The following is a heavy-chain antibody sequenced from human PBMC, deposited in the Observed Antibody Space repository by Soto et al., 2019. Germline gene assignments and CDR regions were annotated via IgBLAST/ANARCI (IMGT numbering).Heavy chain of an antibody. CDR2: VYWDDDK. D-gene: IGHD2-21*01. CDR3: AHSRRRASCLGGNCYHFDS. J-gene: IGHJ4*02. Sequence: QITLRESGPSLVRPTQTLTLTCSCSGFSVSADAVGVGWFRQPPGKAPEWLAIVYWDDDKRYSPSLKSRLTTPKDTPRNHVFLTMTDVDPADTATDFCAHSRRRASCLGGNCYHFDSWGQGTLVTVSS. V-gene: IGHV2-5*02. CDR1: GFSVSADAVG.